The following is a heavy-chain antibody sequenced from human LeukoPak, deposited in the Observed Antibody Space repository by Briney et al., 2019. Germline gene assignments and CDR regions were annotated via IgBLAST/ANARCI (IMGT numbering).Heavy chain of an antibody. V-gene: IGHV3-23*01. CDR3: AKRGVVIRVILVGFHKEAYYFDS. J-gene: IGHJ4*02. Sequence: PGGSLRLSCEASGITLSNYGMSWFRQAPGKGLEWVAGISGSGGGTNYADSVKGRFTISRDNAKNILYLQMNNLRAEDTAVYFCAKRGVVIRVILVGFHKEAYYFDSWGQGALVTVSS. D-gene: IGHD3-22*01. CDR2: ISGSGGGT. CDR1: GITLSNYG.